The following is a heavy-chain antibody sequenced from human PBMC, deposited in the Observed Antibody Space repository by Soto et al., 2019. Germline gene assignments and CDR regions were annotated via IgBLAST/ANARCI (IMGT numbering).Heavy chain of an antibody. Sequence: QVQLAESGGGVVQPGRSQRLSCAASGFIFTSYGLNWVRQAPGKGLEWVAAVSSNGNKKYYADSVKGRFPICRDTTNNTLYLQTSGLSCEDTAVYYFAIDTNCGYDCNWYFDPWSRGTPVTVTS. D-gene: IGHD5-12*01. CDR1: GFIFTSYG. CDR3: AIDTNCGYDCNWYFDP. CDR2: VSSNGNKK. V-gene: IGHV3-30*19. J-gene: IGHJ2*01.